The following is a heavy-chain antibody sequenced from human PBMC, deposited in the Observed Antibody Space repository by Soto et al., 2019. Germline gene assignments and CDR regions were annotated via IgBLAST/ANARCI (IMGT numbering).Heavy chain of an antibody. D-gene: IGHD5-12*01. CDR1: GYSFTSYW. CDR2: IYPGDSDT. Sequence: PGESLKISCKGSGYSFTSYWIGWVRQMPGKGLEWMGIIYPGDSDTRYSPSFQGQVTISADKSISTAYLQWSSLKASDTAMYYCARRVEMATIRGYYYGMDVWGQGTTVTVSS. CDR3: ARRVEMATIRGYYYGMDV. J-gene: IGHJ6*02. V-gene: IGHV5-51*01.